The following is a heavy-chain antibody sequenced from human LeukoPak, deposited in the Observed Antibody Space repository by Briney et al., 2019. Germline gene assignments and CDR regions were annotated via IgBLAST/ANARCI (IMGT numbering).Heavy chain of an antibody. V-gene: IGHV1/OR15-1*01. CDR2: INPNSGGT. J-gene: IGHJ3*01. D-gene: IGHD3-16*01. CDR3: AIGQGVITWGGADVYDV. Sequence: ASVKVSCKASGYIFTDYYMHWVRQAPGQELGWMGRINPNSGGTNYTQKFQGRVTMTRDTSISTAYTELSSLRSDDTATYYWAIGQGVITWGGADVYDVWGQGTTVIVSS. CDR1: GYIFTDYY.